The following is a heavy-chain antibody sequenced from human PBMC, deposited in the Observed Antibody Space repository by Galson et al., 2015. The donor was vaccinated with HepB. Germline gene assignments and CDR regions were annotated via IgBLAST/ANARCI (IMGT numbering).Heavy chain of an antibody. V-gene: IGHV3-48*01. D-gene: IGHD4-17*01. CDR2: ISSSGSGSTM. J-gene: IGHJ2*01. CDR3: ARASYRDNWYLDL. Sequence: SLRLSCAVSGFTFSGYSMNWVRQAPGKGLEWLSYISSSGSGSTMYYADPVKGRFTISRDNAKNSLYLQMHSLRADDTAVYYCARASYRDNWYLDLWGRGTLGTVSS. CDR1: GFTFSGYS.